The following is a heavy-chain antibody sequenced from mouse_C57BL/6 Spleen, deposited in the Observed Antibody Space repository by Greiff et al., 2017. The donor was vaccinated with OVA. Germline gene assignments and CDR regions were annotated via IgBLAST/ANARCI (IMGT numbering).Heavy chain of an antibody. J-gene: IGHJ4*01. CDR3: TCGYNGYDGCYARDY. D-gene: IGHD2-2*01. CDR2: IAPETGGT. CDR1: GYTFTDYE. V-gene: IGHV1-15*01. Sequence: LVESGAELVRPGASVTLSCKASGYTFTDYELHWVKQTPVHGLEWIGAIAPETGGTAYTQKFKGKAILTADKSSSTAYMELRSLTSEDSAVYYCTCGYNGYDGCYARDYWGQGTSVTVSS.